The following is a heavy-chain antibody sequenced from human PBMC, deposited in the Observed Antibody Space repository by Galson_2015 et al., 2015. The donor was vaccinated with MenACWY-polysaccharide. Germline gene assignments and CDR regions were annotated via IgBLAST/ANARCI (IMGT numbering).Heavy chain of an antibody. D-gene: IGHD3-3*01. J-gene: IGHJ4*02. CDR3: ATETRPLHNFWCAYYLDDY. V-gene: IGHV3-15*01. Sequence: SLRLSCAASGFSFSSAWMTWVRQPPGKGLAWVGRITAKTDGETADYADSVTGRFSITRDDSRNILYLHMNSLPTGDTAVYYSATETRPLHNFWCAYYLDDYWGQGTLVTVSS. CDR2: ITAKTDGETA. CDR1: GFSFSSAW.